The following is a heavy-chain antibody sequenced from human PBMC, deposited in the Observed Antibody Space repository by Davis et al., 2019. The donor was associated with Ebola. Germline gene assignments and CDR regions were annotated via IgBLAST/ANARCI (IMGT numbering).Heavy chain of an antibody. V-gene: IGHV3-49*03. J-gene: IGHJ6*04. D-gene: IGHD2-15*01. CDR1: GFTFGDYA. CDR3: TPDIVVVVAALGGGMDV. CDR2: IRSKAYGGTT. Sequence: PGGSLRLSCTASGFTFGDYAMSWFRQAPGKGLEWVGFIRSKAYGGTTEYAASVKGRFTISRDDSKSIAYLQMNSLKTEDTAVYYCTPDIVVVVAALGGGMDVWGKGTTVTVSS.